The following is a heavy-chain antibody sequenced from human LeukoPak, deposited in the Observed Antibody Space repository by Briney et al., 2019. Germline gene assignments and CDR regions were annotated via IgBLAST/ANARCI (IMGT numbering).Heavy chain of an antibody. D-gene: IGHD3-22*01. J-gene: IGHJ6*02. CDR2: IYYSGST. CDR3: ARDPQIVPEEGMDV. CDR1: GGSISSGDYY. V-gene: IGHV4-30-4*01. Sequence: PSETLSLTCTVSGGSISSGDYYWSWIRQPPGKGLEWIGYIYYSGSTYYNPSLKSRVTISVGTSKNQFSLKLSSVTAADTAVYYCARDPQIVPEEGMDVWGQGTTVTVSS.